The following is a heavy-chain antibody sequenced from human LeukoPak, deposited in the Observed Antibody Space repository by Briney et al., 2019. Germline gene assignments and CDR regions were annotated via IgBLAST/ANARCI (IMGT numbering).Heavy chain of an antibody. CDR2: LSRNNNYI. D-gene: IGHD6-25*01. Sequence: PGGSLRLSCAASGFTFDLYAFNWVRQAPGKGLEWVSTLSRNNNYIYYSDSVKGRFTISRDDAKNSLYLQMNRLRADDTAVYYCTRDLSLAAPHGFDSWGQGTLVTVSS. V-gene: IGHV3-21*01. J-gene: IGHJ4*02. CDR1: GFTFDLYA. CDR3: TRDLSLAAPHGFDS.